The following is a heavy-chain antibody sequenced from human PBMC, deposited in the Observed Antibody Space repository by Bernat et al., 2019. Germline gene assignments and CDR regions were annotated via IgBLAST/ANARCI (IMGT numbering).Heavy chain of an antibody. J-gene: IGHJ6*02. CDR2: IYYSGST. CDR3: ATEDAQQPPTLGTLSYYYYGMDV. CDR1: GGSISSYY. V-gene: IGHV4-59*05. D-gene: IGHD6-13*01. Sequence: QVQLQESGPGLVKPSETLSLTCTVSGGSISSYYWSWIRQPPGKGLEWIGSIYYSGSTYYNPSLKSRVTISVDTSKNQFSLKLSSVTAADTAVYYCATEDAQQPPTLGTLSYYYYGMDVWGQGTTVTVSS.